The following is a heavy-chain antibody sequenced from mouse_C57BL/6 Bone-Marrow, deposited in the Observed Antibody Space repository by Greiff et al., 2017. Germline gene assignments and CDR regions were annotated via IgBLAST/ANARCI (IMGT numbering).Heavy chain of an antibody. V-gene: IGHV1-54*01. J-gene: IGHJ3*01. CDR3: ARDTTVVEEFAY. CDR2: INPGSGGT. CDR1: GYAFTNYL. D-gene: IGHD1-1*01. Sequence: LQESGAELVRPGTSVKVSCKASGYAFTNYLIEWVKQRPGQGLEWIGVINPGSGGTNYNEKFKGKATLTADKSSSTAYMQLSSLTSEDSAVYFCARDTTVVEEFAYWGQGTLVTVSA.